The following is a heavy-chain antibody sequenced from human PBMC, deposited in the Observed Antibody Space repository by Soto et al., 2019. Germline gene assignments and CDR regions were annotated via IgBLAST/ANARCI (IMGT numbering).Heavy chain of an antibody. Sequence: GGSLRLSCAASGFTFRSYAMHWVRQAPGKGLEWVAVTSYDGSNKYYADSVKGRFTISRDFSKNTLYLQMNSLRSADTAVYYCXRAVRIAAAATGGYLEHWGQGTLVTVSS. CDR1: GFTFRSYA. CDR2: TSYDGSNK. CDR3: XRAVRIAAAATGGYLEH. J-gene: IGHJ1*01. D-gene: IGHD6-13*01. V-gene: IGHV3-30*04.